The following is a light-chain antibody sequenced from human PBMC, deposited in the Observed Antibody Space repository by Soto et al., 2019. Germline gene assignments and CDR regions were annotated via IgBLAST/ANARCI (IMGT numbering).Light chain of an antibody. Sequence: HSALTQPASVSGSPGQSITISCTGTSSDVGGYNYVSWYQQHPGKAPKLMIYDVSNRPSGVSNRFSGSKSGNTASLTISGLRADDEADYYCSSYTSSSTLVVFGGGTKLTFL. CDR3: SSYTSSSTLVV. J-gene: IGLJ2*01. CDR1: SSDVGGYNY. CDR2: DVS. V-gene: IGLV2-14*01.